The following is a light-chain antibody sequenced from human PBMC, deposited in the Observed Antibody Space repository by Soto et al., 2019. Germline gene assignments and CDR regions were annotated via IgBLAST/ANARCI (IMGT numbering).Light chain of an antibody. CDR3: QVWDRESEHYV. Sequence: SYELTQPPSVSVAPGQTARITCGGTNIGSKSVHWYQQRPGQAPVMVVYDDSDRPSGIPERFSGSNSGDTATLTISRVDAGDEADYYCQVWDRESEHYVFASGTKVTAL. V-gene: IGLV3-21*02. J-gene: IGLJ1*01. CDR2: DDS. CDR1: NIGSKS.